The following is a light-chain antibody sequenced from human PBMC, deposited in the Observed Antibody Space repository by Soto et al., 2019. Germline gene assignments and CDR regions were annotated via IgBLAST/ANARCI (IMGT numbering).Light chain of an antibody. J-gene: IGKJ1*01. CDR1: QSVSRN. CDR2: GGS. Sequence: EIVMTQSPDTLSVSPGEGGTLSCRASQSVSRNVAWYQQKPGQAPRLLIYGGSTRVTGIPARFSGSGSGTEFTLTISSLQSEDFAVYDCQQYNNWPPVRTFGQRTKVEIK. V-gene: IGKV3-15*01. CDR3: QQYNNWPPVRT.